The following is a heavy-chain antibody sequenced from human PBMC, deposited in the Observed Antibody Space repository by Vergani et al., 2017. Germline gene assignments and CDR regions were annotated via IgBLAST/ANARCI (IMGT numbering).Heavy chain of an antibody. J-gene: IGHJ4*02. CDR1: GYTFTSYY. Sequence: QVQLVQSGAEVKKPGASVKVSCKASGYTFTSYYMHWVRQAPGQGLEWMGIINPSGGSTSYAQKFQGRVTMTRDTSTSTVYMELSSLRSEDTAVYYCAKGPPRDFDWLPLDYWGQGTLVTVSS. CDR3: AKGPPRDFDWLPLDY. D-gene: IGHD3-9*01. V-gene: IGHV1-46*01. CDR2: INPSGGST.